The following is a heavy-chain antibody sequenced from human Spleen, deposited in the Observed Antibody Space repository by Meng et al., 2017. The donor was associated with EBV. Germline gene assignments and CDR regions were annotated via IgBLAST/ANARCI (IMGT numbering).Heavy chain of an antibody. J-gene: IGHJ5*02. D-gene: IGHD3-16*02. CDR1: GESFSGHY. Sequence: GQLHQWGAGLLKPSETLSLTCALYGESFSGHYWTWIRQPPGKGLEWIGEINESGITNYNPSLKSRVTLSIDTSERHFSLNLSSVTAADTAVHYCARQSTYRLLDPWGQGTLVTSPQ. CDR3: ARQSTYRLLDP. CDR2: INESGIT. V-gene: IGHV4-34*01.